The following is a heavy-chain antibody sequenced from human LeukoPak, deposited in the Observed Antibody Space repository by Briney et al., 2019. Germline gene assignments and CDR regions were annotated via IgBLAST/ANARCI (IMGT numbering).Heavy chain of an antibody. Sequence: ASVKVSCKASGYTFTSYGISWVRQAPGQGLEWMGWISAYNGNPNYAQKLQGRVTMTTDTSTSTAYMELRSLRSDDTAVYYCARDLSYYDILTGYQAYYYYGMDVWGQGTTVTVSS. CDR2: ISAYNGNP. J-gene: IGHJ6*02. CDR1: GYTFTSYG. V-gene: IGHV1-18*01. D-gene: IGHD3-9*01. CDR3: ARDLSYYDILTGYQAYYYYGMDV.